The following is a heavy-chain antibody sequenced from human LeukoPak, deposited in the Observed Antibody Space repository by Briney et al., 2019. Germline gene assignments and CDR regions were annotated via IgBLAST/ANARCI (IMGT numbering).Heavy chain of an antibody. D-gene: IGHD5-12*01. CDR2: IYPGDSGT. CDR3: ARHEGYSDYDSYYYYYMDV. Sequence: GESLKISCKGSGYGFTNYRIAWVRQKPGKGLEWMGIIYPGDSGTRYSPSFQGQVTISADKSITTACLQWSSLKASDTAMYYCARHEGYSDYDSYYYYYMDVWGKGTTVTVSS. CDR1: GYGFTNYR. V-gene: IGHV5-51*01. J-gene: IGHJ6*03.